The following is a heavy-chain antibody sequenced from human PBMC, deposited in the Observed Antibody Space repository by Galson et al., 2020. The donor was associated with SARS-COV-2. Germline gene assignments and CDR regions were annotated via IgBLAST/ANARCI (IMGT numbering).Heavy chain of an antibody. CDR1: GFIFSNYE. CDR3: VRRIRRQFDF. Sequence: GGSLRLSCAASGFIFSNYEMNWVRQTPDKGLEWISTISPSGDHIWSPDSVKGRFTISRDNARNLVFLQMSSLRAEGTALYYCVRRIRRQFDFWGQGTLVTVSS. CDR2: ISPSGDHI. J-gene: IGHJ4*02. V-gene: IGHV3-48*03.